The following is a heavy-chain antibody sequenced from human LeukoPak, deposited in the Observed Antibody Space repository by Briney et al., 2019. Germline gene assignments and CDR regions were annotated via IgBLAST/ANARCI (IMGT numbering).Heavy chain of an antibody. J-gene: IGHJ6*03. CDR2: INPNSGGT. CDR3: ARDRTPRDYGSSWYSYYYYMDV. D-gene: IGHD6-13*01. Sequence: ASVKVSCKASGYTFTGYYMHWVRQAPGQGLEWMGWINPNSGGTNYAQKFQGRVTMTRDTSISTAYMELSRLRSDDTAVYYCARDRTPRDYGSSWYSYYYYMDVWGKGTTVTVSS. V-gene: IGHV1-2*02. CDR1: GYTFTGYY.